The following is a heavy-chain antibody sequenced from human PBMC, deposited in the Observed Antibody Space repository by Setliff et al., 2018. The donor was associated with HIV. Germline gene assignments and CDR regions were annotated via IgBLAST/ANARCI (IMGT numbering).Heavy chain of an antibody. J-gene: IGHJ5*02. CDR2: VYYNGGT. Sequence: SETLSLTCAVYGGTISGYSWSWIRQPPGKGLEWIGYVYYNGGTQYNPSLKSRVTISADTSKNQFSLKLNSVTAADTAVYFCARARYGTSFDPWGQGTLVT. CDR1: GGTISGYS. D-gene: IGHD3-9*01. V-gene: IGHV4-34*11. CDR3: ARARYGTSFDP.